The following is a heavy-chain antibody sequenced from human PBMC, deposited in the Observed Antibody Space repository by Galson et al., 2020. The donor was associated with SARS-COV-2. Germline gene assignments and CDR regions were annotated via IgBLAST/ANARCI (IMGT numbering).Heavy chain of an antibody. CDR1: GGSISSSSYY. D-gene: IGHD2-2*01. V-gene: IGHV4-39*01. CDR3: ARPLGVVVPAHYNNWFDP. J-gene: IGHJ5*02. CDR2: IYYSGST. Sequence: SVTLSLTCTVSGGSISSSSYYWGWIRQPPGKGLEWIGSIYYSGSTYYNPSLKSRVTISVDTSKNQFSLKLSSVTAADTAVYYCARPLGVVVPAHYNNWFDPWGQGTLVTVSS.